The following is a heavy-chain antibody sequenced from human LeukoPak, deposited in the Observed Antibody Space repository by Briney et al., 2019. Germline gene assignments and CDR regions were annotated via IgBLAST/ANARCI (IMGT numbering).Heavy chain of an antibody. Sequence: PGGSLGLSCAASGFTFSSYAMSWVRQAPGKGLEWVSAISGSGGSTYYADSVKGRFTISRDNSKNTLYLQMNCLRAEDTAVYYCAKAKKDYDILTGYYRYYYYMDVWGKGTTVTVSS. J-gene: IGHJ6*03. CDR3: AKAKKDYDILTGYYRYYYYMDV. CDR2: ISGSGGST. D-gene: IGHD3-9*01. CDR1: GFTFSSYA. V-gene: IGHV3-23*01.